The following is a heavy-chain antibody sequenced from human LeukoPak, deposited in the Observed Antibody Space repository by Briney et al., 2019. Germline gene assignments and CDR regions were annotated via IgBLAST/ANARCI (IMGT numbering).Heavy chain of an antibody. V-gene: IGHV4-34*01. J-gene: IGHJ6*03. CDR3: ARATSRNCSSTSCYGLYYYYYMDV. Sequence: PSETLSLTCAVYGGSFSGYYWSWIRQPPGKGLEWIGEINHSGSTNYNPSLKSRVTISVDTSKNQFSLKLSSVTAADTAVYYCARATSRNCSSTSCYGLYYYYYMDVWGKGTTVTVSS. CDR1: GGSFSGYY. D-gene: IGHD2-2*01. CDR2: INHSGST.